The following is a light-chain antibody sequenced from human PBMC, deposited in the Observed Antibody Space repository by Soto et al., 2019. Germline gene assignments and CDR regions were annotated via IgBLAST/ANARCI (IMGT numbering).Light chain of an antibody. J-gene: IGKJ5*01. Sequence: DLQMTQSPSFLSASVGDRFTITCRASQGFRNDLGWYQQKKGKAPKXXIYAASSLQSGVPSRFSGSGYGTEFTLTISSLQTEDFATYYCLQHNSYPLTFGQGTRLEIK. CDR3: LQHNSYPLT. CDR2: AAS. V-gene: IGKV1-17*01. CDR1: QGFRND.